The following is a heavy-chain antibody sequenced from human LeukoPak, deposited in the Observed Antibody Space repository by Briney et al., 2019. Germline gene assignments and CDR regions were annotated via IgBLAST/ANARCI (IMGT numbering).Heavy chain of an antibody. J-gene: IGHJ4*02. CDR2: ISSSSSYI. Sequence: GGSLRLSCAASGFTFSSYSMNRVRQAPGKGLEWVSSISSSSSYIYYADSVKGRFTISRDNAKNSLYLQMNSLRAEDTAVYYCARDYGSGPFDYWGQGTLVAVSS. CDR3: ARDYGSGPFDY. D-gene: IGHD3-10*01. V-gene: IGHV3-21*01. CDR1: GFTFSSYS.